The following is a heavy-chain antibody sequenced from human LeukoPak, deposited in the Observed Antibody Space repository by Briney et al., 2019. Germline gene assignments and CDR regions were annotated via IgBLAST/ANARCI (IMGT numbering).Heavy chain of an antibody. CDR3: AGIAVAGGDPFDY. J-gene: IGHJ4*02. Sequence: SETLSLTCAVYGGSFSGYYWSWIRQPPGKGLEWIGEINHSGSTNYNPSLKSRVTISVDTSKNQFSLKLSSVTAADTAVYYCAGIAVAGGDPFDYWGQGTLVTVSS. D-gene: IGHD6-19*01. CDR1: GGSFSGYY. CDR2: INHSGST. V-gene: IGHV4-34*01.